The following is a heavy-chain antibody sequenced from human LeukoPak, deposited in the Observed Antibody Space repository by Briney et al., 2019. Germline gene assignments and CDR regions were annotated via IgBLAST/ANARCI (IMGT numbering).Heavy chain of an antibody. V-gene: IGHV4-4*02. CDR1: GGSISSSNW. CDR3: ARVLERWLYPGPFDY. Sequence: PSGTLSLTCAVSGGSISSSNWWSWVRQPPGKGLEWIGEIYHSGSTNYNPSLKSRVTISVDASKNQFSLKLSSVTAADTAVYYCARVLERWLYPGPFDYWGQGTLVTVSS. D-gene: IGHD3-3*01. J-gene: IGHJ4*02. CDR2: IYHSGST.